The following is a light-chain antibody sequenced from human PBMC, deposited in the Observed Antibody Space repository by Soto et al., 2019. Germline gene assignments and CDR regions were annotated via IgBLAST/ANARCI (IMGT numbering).Light chain of an antibody. CDR3: CSYTGSSPLYV. Sequence: QSALTQPASVSASPGQSITISCTGTSSDVGSYNLVSWFQQHPGKAPKLIIYDVSQRPSGVSNRFSGSKSGNTASLTISGLQTDDEADYHCCSYTGSSPLYVFGTGTKLTVL. CDR1: SSDVGSYNL. CDR2: DVS. V-gene: IGLV2-23*02. J-gene: IGLJ1*01.